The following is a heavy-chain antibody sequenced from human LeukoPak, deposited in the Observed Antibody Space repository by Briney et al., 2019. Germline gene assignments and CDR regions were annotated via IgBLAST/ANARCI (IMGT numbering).Heavy chain of an antibody. Sequence: GSLRLSCTVSGFTVSSNSMSWVRQAPGKGLEWVSFIYSAGNTHYSDSVKGRFTISIDNSKRTLYLQMNSLRSEDTAVYYCAKEGLRFFDFWGQGTLVTVSS. D-gene: IGHD5-12*01. J-gene: IGHJ4*02. CDR3: AKEGLRFFDF. V-gene: IGHV3-53*05. CDR2: IYSAGNT. CDR1: GFTVSSNS.